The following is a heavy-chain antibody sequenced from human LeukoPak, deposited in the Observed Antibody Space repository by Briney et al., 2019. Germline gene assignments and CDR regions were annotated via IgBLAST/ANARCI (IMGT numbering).Heavy chain of an antibody. V-gene: IGHV4-39*01. D-gene: IGHD4-17*01. CDR2: IYYSGST. J-gene: IGHJ4*02. CDR3: ASTVSMTTVTTFYYFDY. CDR1: GGSISSSSYY. Sequence: SETLSPTCTVSGGSISSSSYYWGWLRQPPGKGLEWIGSIYYSGSTYYNPSLKSRVTISVDTSKNQFSLKLSSVTAADTAVYYCASTVSMTTVTTFYYFDYWGQGTLVTVSS.